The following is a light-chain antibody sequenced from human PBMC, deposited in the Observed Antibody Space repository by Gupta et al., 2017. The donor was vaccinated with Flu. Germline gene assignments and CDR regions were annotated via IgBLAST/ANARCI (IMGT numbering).Light chain of an antibody. CDR2: EVN. Sequence: QSALTQPPSASGSPGQSVAISCTGTSRDIGGNNYVSWYQQHPGKAPKLMIYEVNKRPSGVPDRFSGSKSGNTASLTVSGLQAEYEADYYCCSYGINDVFGSGTKVTVL. V-gene: IGLV2-8*01. CDR3: CSYGINDV. CDR1: SRDIGGNNY. J-gene: IGLJ1*01.